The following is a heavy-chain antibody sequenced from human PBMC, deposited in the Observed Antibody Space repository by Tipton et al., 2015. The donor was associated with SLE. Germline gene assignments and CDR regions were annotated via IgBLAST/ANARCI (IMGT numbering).Heavy chain of an antibody. CDR1: GGSISSHY. J-gene: IGHJ5*01. Sequence: TLSLTCTVSGGSISSHYWSWIRQPPGKRLEWIGHIFYIGRTNYNPALKSRVTISVDTSKNQFSLRLSSVTAADTAVYSCARGGRQLVPFIWLDSWGQGTLVTVSS. CDR3: ARGGRQLVPFIWLDS. CDR2: IFYIGRT. V-gene: IGHV4-59*11. D-gene: IGHD6-13*01.